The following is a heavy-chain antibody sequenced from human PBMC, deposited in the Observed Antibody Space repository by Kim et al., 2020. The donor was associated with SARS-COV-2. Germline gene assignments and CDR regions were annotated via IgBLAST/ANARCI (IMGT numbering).Heavy chain of an antibody. CDR2: IIPVYDTPP. CDR3: AREALAAAGVLYYDS. CDR1: GGIFSGYG. Sequence: SVKVSCKASGGIFSGYGINWVRQAPGQGLEWMGGIIPVYDTPPTYAQKLQGRATIYADESTSTVYMELNSLNFEDTAVYYCAREALAAAGVLYYDSWGQGTLVTVSS. D-gene: IGHD6-13*01. J-gene: IGHJ4*02. V-gene: IGHV1-69*13.